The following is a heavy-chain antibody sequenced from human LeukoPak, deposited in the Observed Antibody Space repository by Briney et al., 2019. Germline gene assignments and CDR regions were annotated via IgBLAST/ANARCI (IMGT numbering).Heavy chain of an antibody. D-gene: IGHD3-22*01. V-gene: IGHV3-11*01. Sequence: GGALRLSCAASGFTFSDYYMSWIRPAPGQGLEGVSYIRSSGRTKCSADSVKGRFTISRDKTKNSLFLQMKSLRAEDTAVHYCAITQKNYYDSSGLFDYWGQGTLVTVSS. CDR2: IRSSGRTK. CDR3: AITQKNYYDSSGLFDY. J-gene: IGHJ4*02. CDR1: GFTFSDYY.